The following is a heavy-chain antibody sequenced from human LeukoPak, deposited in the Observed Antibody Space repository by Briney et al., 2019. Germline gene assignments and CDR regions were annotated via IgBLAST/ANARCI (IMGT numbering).Heavy chain of an antibody. V-gene: IGHV4-34*01. CDR1: GGSFSGYY. CDR2: INHSGST. CDR3: ARVSGSSWTTNWFDP. J-gene: IGHJ5*02. D-gene: IGHD6-13*01. Sequence: SETLSLTCAVYGGSFSGYYWSWIRQPPGKGLEWIGEINHSGSTNYNPSLKSRVTISVDTSKNQFSLKLSSVTAADTAVYYCARVSGSSWTTNWFDPWGQGTLVTVSS.